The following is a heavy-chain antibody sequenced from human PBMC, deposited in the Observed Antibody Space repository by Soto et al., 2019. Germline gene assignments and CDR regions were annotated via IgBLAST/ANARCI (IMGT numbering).Heavy chain of an antibody. CDR2: ISGTAGTI. CDR3: ARAPYYGSGTYYYYALDV. Sequence: LRLSCEASGITFSDHYMTWIRQAPGKGLEWISYISGTAGTIYYADSVKGRFTISRDNAKNSLFLQLTSLTAEDTAVYYCARAPYYGSGTYYYYALDVWGQGTTVTVSS. D-gene: IGHD3-10*01. J-gene: IGHJ6*02. V-gene: IGHV3-11*01. CDR1: GITFSDHY.